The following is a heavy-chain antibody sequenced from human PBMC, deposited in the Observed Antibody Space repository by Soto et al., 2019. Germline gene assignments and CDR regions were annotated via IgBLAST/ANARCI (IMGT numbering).Heavy chain of an antibody. D-gene: IGHD6-19*01. J-gene: IGHJ4*02. V-gene: IGHV2-5*02. Sequence: QITLKEPGPTLVKPTQTLTLTCTFSGFSLSSTRMAVGWIRQPPGKALEWLALIYWDDDKRYSPFLKSRLTITKDTSKTQVVLTMSNMDPVDTARYYCAHIVVAGLGYYFDYWGQGTLVTVSS. CDR1: GFSLSSTRMA. CDR3: AHIVVAGLGYYFDY. CDR2: IYWDDDK.